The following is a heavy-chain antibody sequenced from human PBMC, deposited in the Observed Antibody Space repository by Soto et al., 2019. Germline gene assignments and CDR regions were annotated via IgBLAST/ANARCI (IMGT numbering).Heavy chain of an antibody. Sequence: ASVKVSCKASGYAFTSYYIHWVRQAPGQGLEWMGIINPRSGITTYAQKFQGRVTMTRDTSTSTVYMELSSLRSEDTAVYFSTRPEVYNWYCDSWAQGTLVTVPS. D-gene: IGHD1-1*01. CDR2: INPRSGIT. CDR3: TRPEVYNWYCDS. CDR1: GYAFTSYY. J-gene: IGHJ4*02. V-gene: IGHV1-46*01.